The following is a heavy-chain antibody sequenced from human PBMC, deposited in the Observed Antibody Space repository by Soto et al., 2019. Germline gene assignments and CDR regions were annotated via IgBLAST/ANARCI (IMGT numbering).Heavy chain of an antibody. V-gene: IGHV3-15*07. CDR1: GFTFSNAW. D-gene: IGHD6-19*01. CDR3: ATVLSVAGTLSWFDN. Sequence: EAQLVESGGGLVKPGGSLRLSCAGAGFTFSNAWMNWVRQAPGKGLEWVGQVKSKTEGGRTDDAAAVKGRFIISRDDSRNSLYLQMNSLKVEDTAVYYCATVLSVAGTLSWFDNWGQGTLVTVSS. J-gene: IGHJ5*02. CDR2: VKSKTEGGRT.